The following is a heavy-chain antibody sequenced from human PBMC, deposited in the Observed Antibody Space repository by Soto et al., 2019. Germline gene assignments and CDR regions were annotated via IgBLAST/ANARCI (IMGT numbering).Heavy chain of an antibody. CDR2: IIPIFGTA. D-gene: IGHD6-13*01. CDR3: ARDQFPAAGDSRYYYYGMDV. Sequence: SVKVSCKASGGTFSSYAISWVRQAPGQGLEWMGGIIPIFGTANYAQKFQGRVTITADESTSTAYMELSSLRSEDTAVYYCARDQFPAAGDSRYYYYGMDVWGQGTTVTVSS. J-gene: IGHJ6*02. V-gene: IGHV1-69*13. CDR1: GGTFSSYA.